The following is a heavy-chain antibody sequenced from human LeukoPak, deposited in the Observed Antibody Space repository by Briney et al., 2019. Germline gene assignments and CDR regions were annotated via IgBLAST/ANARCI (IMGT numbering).Heavy chain of an antibody. CDR1: GFTFSSYW. CDR2: IKQDGCEK. CDR3: AKSPLSTYYYYFYMDV. V-gene: IGHV3-7*03. J-gene: IGHJ6*03. Sequence: PGGSLRLSCAASGFTFSSYWMSWVRQAPGKGLEWVANIKQDGCEKYYVDSVKGRFTISRDNSKNTLYLQMTSLRAEDTAVYYCAKSPLSTYYYYFYMDVWGRGTTVTISS. D-gene: IGHD3-16*01.